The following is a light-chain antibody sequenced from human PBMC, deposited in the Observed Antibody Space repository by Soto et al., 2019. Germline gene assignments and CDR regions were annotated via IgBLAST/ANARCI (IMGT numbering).Light chain of an antibody. CDR1: SSNIGSHT. CDR3: AAWDDSLNGVI. CDR2: SNN. J-gene: IGLJ7*01. Sequence: QSVLTQPPSASGTPGQRITISCSGSSSNIGSHTVNWHQQVPGTGPKLLIYSNNERPSGVPDRFSGSKSGTSASLAISGLQSGDEADYYCAAWDDSLNGVIFGGGTQLTVL. V-gene: IGLV1-44*01.